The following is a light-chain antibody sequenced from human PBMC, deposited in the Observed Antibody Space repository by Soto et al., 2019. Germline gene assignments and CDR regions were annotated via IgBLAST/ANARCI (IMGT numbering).Light chain of an antibody. J-gene: IGLJ1*01. V-gene: IGLV2-14*01. CDR3: SSYTSSSTLEV. CDR2: EVS. Sequence: QSALTQPASVSGSPGQSITISXTXXXXXXGGYNYVSWYQQHPGKAPKLMIYEVSNRPSGVSNRFSGSKSGNTASLTISGLQAEDEADYYCSSYTSSSTLEVFGTGTQLTVL. CDR1: XXXXGGYNY.